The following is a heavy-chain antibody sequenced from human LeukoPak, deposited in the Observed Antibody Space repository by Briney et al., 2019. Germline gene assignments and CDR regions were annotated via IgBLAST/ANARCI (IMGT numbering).Heavy chain of an antibody. CDR3: TRGPRSGSYYVPFDY. V-gene: IGHV3-49*03. D-gene: IGHD1-26*01. CDR2: IRSKAYGGTT. Sequence: GGPLRLSCTAPGFTFGDYAMSWFRKAPGKGRGGVGFIRSKAYGGTTEYAASVKGRFTISRDDSKRIAYLQMNSLKTDDTAVYYCTRGPRSGSYYVPFDYWGQGTLVTVSS. CDR1: GFTFGDYA. J-gene: IGHJ4*02.